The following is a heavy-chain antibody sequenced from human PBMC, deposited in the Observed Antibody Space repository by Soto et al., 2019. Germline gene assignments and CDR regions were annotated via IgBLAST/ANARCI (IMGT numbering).Heavy chain of an antibody. CDR2: INHSGST. Sequence: QVQLQQWGAGLLKPSETLSLTCAVYGGSFSGYYWSWIRQPPGKGLEWIGEINHSGSTNYNPSLKRRVTISVDTSKNQFSLKLSSVTAADTAVYYCAREAHCSSTSCYSHWFDPWGQGTLVTVSS. V-gene: IGHV4-34*01. CDR1: GGSFSGYY. CDR3: AREAHCSSTSCYSHWFDP. J-gene: IGHJ5*02. D-gene: IGHD2-2*01.